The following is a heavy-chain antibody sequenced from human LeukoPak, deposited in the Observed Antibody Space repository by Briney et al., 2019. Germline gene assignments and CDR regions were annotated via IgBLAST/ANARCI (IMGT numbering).Heavy chain of an antibody. D-gene: IGHD2/OR15-2a*01. V-gene: IGHV3-30*02. Sequence: PGGSLRLSCAASGFTFSTYGMHWVRQAPGKGLEWVAFIRSDGSNKYYADSMKGRFTISRDNSKNTLYLQMNSLRAEDTAVYYCAKETRLGNFDWGQGTLVTVSS. J-gene: IGHJ4*02. CDR1: GFTFSTYG. CDR3: AKETRLGNFD. CDR2: IRSDGSNK.